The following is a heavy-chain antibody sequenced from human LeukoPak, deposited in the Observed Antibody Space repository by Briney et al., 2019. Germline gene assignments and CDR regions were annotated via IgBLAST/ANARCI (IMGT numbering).Heavy chain of an antibody. CDR2: IYHSGST. V-gene: IGHV4-30-2*01. D-gene: IGHD3-16*02. CDR1: GGSISSGGYY. CDR3: ARGPGKEDVWGGSRWGSYYYYHGMDV. Sequence: SETLSLTCTVSGGSISSGGYYWSWIRQPPGKGLEWIGYIYHSGSTNYNPSLKSRVTISVDTSKNQFSLELSSVTAADTAVYFCARGPGKEDVWGGSRWGSYYYYHGMDVWGQGTTVTVSS. J-gene: IGHJ6*02.